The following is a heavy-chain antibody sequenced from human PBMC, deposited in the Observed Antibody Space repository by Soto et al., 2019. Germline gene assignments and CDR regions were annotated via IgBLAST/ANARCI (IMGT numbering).Heavy chain of an antibody. D-gene: IGHD6-13*01. CDR3: ARSASSSTWGFDP. CDR1: GGSFSGYF. Sequence: QVQLQQWGAGLLKPSETLSLTCAVYGGSFSGYFWSWIRQPPGKGLEWTGQVNHGGSANYNPSLESRVTISLDTSKKQFSLRLRSVTAADTAVYYGARSASSSTWGFDPWGQGTLVTVSS. V-gene: IGHV4-34*01. J-gene: IGHJ5*02. CDR2: VNHGGSA.